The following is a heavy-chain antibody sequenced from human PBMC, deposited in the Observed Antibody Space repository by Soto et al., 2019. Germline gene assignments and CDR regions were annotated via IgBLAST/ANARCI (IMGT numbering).Heavy chain of an antibody. V-gene: IGHV4-30-4*01. Sequence: ASETLSLTCTVSGGSVSGVDYFWSWIRQSPGKGLEWIGYIYYTGITHLNPSLKSRLTMAVDTSKNEFSLKLTSVSAADTAVYFCAREERKGIISWFDPWGQGTPVTVSS. CDR1: GGSVSGVDYF. D-gene: IGHD2-21*01. CDR3: AREERKGIISWFDP. CDR2: IYYTGIT. J-gene: IGHJ5*02.